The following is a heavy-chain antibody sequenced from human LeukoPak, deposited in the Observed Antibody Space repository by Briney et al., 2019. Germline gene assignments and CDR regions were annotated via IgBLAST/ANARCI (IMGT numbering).Heavy chain of an antibody. V-gene: IGHV1-24*01. CDR2: FDREAAET. J-gene: IGHJ5*02. Sequence: ASVKVSCKVSGYTLTELSMHWVRLAPAKGLEWMGGFDREAAETIYAQKFQGRVTMTEDTSTDTAYMEVSNLRSEDTAVYYCATRYDSSGYTTNWFDPWGQGTLVTVSS. D-gene: IGHD3-22*01. CDR3: ATRYDSSGYTTNWFDP. CDR1: GYTLTELS.